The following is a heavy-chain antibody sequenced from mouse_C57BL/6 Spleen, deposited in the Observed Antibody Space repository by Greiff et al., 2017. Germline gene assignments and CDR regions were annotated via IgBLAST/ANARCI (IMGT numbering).Heavy chain of an antibody. D-gene: IGHD1-1*01. CDR2: IHPNSGST. Sequence: QVQLQQPGAELVKPGASVKLSCKASGYTFTSYWMHWVKQRPGQGLEWIGMIHPNSGSTNYNEKFKSKATLTVDKSSSTAYMQLSSLTSEDSAVYYCARSIDPYYYGSSPDYWGQGTTLTVSS. CDR3: ARSIDPYYYGSSPDY. V-gene: IGHV1-64*01. CDR1: GYTFTSYW. J-gene: IGHJ2*01.